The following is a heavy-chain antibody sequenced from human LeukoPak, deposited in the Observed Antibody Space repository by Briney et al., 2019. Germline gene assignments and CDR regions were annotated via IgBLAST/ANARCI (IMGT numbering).Heavy chain of an antibody. CDR2: ISAYNGNT. J-gene: IGHJ4*02. Sequence: ASVTVSCMASGYTFTSYGISWVRQAPGQGLEWMGWISAYNGNTNYAQKLQGRVTMTTDTSTSTAYMELRSLRSDDTAVYYRARDSIMITFGGVTSSGYWGQGTLVTVSS. CDR3: ARDSIMITFGGVTSSGY. CDR1: GYTFTSYG. V-gene: IGHV1-18*01. D-gene: IGHD3-16*01.